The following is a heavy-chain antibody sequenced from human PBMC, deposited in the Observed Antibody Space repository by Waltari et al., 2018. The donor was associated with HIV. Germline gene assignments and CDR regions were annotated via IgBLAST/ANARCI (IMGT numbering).Heavy chain of an antibody. CDR2: RWSNGKNT. J-gene: IGHJ6*02. CDR3: AKERADGDFRLTPLDYGMDV. V-gene: IGHV3-30*18. CDR1: GFSLSRHG. D-gene: IGHD4-17*01. Sequence: QVQLVESGGGVVQPGRSLRLTCAASGFSLSRHGMHWVRQATGKGLDGGGRRWSNGKNTYYADSVKGRFTNSRDKSNKIMYLQLSSLRPDDSAIYYCAKERADGDFRLTPLDYGMDVWGQGTTVTVAS.